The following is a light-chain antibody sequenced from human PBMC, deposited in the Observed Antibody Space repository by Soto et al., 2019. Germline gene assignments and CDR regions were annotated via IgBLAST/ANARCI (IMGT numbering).Light chain of an antibody. J-gene: IGLJ2*01. CDR1: SGHIGYT. Sequence: QPVLTQSPSASASLGASVKLTCTLSSGHIGYTIAWHQQQPEKGPRYLMKLNSDGSHRKGDGIPDRFSGSTSGAERYLIIYSLQSEDEADYYCQTWGTGYVVFGGGTKRTVL. CDR3: QTWGTGYVV. CDR2: LNSDGSH. V-gene: IGLV4-69*01.